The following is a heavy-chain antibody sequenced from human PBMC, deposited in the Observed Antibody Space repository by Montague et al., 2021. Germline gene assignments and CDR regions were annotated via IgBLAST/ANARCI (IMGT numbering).Heavy chain of an antibody. J-gene: IGHJ6*03. CDR2: VSHGGRT. Sequence: SETLSLTCTVSRSLINRDYYWGWIRQPPGKGLEWMVSVSHGGRTYYNPSLKSRVTISVDTSNNHFSLKLSSVTAADTAMYYCARERDRYYYMDIWGKGTTITVSS. CDR3: ARERDRYYYMDI. CDR1: RSLINRDYY. V-gene: IGHV4-38-2*02.